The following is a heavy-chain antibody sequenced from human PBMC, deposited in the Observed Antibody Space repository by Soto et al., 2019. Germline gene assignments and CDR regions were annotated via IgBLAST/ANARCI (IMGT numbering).Heavy chain of an antibody. V-gene: IGHV3-23*01. CDR1: GFTFSSYA. Sequence: EVQLLESGGGLVQPGGSLRLSCEASGFTFSSYAMSWVRQAPGKGLQWVSGISGSGTNTYYADSVKGRFTISRDNSMNTLYLQMKSLGAEDTAVYYCATAPRTTQRWSHSWCQGTTVTVSS. CDR3: ATAPRTTQRWSHS. CDR2: ISGSGTNT. D-gene: IGHD5-18*01. J-gene: IGHJ6*02.